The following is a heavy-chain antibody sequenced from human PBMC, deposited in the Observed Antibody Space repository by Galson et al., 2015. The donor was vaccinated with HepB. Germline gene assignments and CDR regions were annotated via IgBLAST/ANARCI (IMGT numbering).Heavy chain of an antibody. V-gene: IGHV3-7*01. CDR3: ARDRAVISLGAFDY. CDR2: INQEGSEK. D-gene: IGHD3-16*01. Sequence: SLRLSCAASGFTFSSYWMSWVRQAPGKGLEWVANINQEGSEKHYVDSVKGRFTISRDNAKSSLYLQMNSLRAGDTALYYCARDRAVISLGAFDYWGRGTLVTVSS. J-gene: IGHJ4*02. CDR1: GFTFSSYW.